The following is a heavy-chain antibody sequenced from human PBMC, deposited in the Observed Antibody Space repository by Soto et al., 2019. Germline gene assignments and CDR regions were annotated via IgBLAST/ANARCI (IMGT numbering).Heavy chain of an antibody. V-gene: IGHV3-13*01. CDR1: GFTFSSYD. Sequence: EVQLVESGGGLVQPGGSLRLSCAASGFTFSSYDMHWVRQATGKGLEWVSAIGTAGDTYYPGSVKGRFTISRENAKNSLYLQRNSLRAGDTAVYYCARAQLWSRHGMDVWGQGTTVTVSS. CDR2: IGTAGDT. J-gene: IGHJ6*02. D-gene: IGHD5-18*01. CDR3: ARAQLWSRHGMDV.